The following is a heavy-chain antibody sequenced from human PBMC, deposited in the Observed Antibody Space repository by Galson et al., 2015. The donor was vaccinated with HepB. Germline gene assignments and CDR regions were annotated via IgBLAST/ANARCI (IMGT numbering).Heavy chain of an antibody. V-gene: IGHV3-21*06. Sequence: SLRLSCAASGLTFSSYSMNWVRQAPGKGPEWVSSISSSGIYIYYADSVKGRFTNSRDNAKSSLYLQMNSLRAEDTAVYYCARGRDIVTTIDYYGMDVWGKGTTVTVSS. J-gene: IGHJ6*04. CDR1: GLTFSSYS. CDR3: ARGRDIVTTIDYYGMDV. D-gene: IGHD5-12*01. CDR2: ISSSGIYI.